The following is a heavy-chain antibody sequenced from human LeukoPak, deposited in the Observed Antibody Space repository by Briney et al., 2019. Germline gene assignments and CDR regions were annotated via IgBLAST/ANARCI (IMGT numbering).Heavy chain of an antibody. CDR1: GFSFSTSW. Sequence: GGSLRLSCAASGFSFSTSWMDWVRQAPGKGLEWVANIKPDGSEKYYVDSVKGRFINSRDNAKNSMFLQMNSLRAEDTAVYYCSRSLNSWGQGTLVTVSS. CDR2: IKPDGSEK. J-gene: IGHJ4*02. CDR3: SRSLNS. V-gene: IGHV3-7*01.